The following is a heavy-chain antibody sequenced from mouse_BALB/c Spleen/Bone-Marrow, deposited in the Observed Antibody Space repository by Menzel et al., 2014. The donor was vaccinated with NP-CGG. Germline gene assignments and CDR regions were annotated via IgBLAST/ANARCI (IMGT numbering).Heavy chain of an antibody. CDR2: INSYGGST. CDR3: AGSYYGSSFDY. D-gene: IGHD1-1*01. Sequence: EVMLVESGGGLVKLGGSLKLSCAASGFTFSSYYMSWVRQTPEKRLELVAAINSYGGSTYYPDTVKGRFTISRDNAKNTLYLQMSSLKSEDTALYYCAGSYYGSSFDYWGQGTTLTVS. CDR1: GFTFSSYY. V-gene: IGHV5-6-2*01. J-gene: IGHJ2*01.